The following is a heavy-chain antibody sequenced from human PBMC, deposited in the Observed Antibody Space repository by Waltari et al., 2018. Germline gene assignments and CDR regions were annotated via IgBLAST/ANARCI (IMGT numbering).Heavy chain of an antibody. J-gene: IGHJ2*01. Sequence: QVQLVQSGAEVTTPGASVQFSCKASGYTVTGYYMHWVRQAPGQGVVWMGRSNPNSGGTNYAQKFQGRVTMTRDTSISTADMELSRLRSDDTAVYYCAGGGSSWTGWYFDLWGRGTLVTVSS. V-gene: IGHV1-2*06. D-gene: IGHD6-13*01. CDR3: AGGGSSWTGWYFDL. CDR1: GYTVTGYY. CDR2: SNPNSGGT.